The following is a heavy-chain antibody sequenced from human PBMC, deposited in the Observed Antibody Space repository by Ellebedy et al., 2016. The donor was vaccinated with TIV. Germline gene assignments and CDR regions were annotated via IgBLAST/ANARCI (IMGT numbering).Heavy chain of an antibody. D-gene: IGHD5-18*01. V-gene: IGHV1-69*10. CDR2: IIPIIGIT. Sequence: ASVKVSCKASGYTFTSYFMHWVRQAPGQGLEWMGGIIPIIGITNYAQKFQGRVTITADESTSTAYMELSSLRSEDTAMYFCARARGYGFGYPFDSWGQGTLVTVSS. CDR3: ARARGYGFGYPFDS. CDR1: GYTFTSYF. J-gene: IGHJ4*02.